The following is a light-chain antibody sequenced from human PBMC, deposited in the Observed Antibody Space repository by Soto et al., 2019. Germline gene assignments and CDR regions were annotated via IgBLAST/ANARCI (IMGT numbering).Light chain of an antibody. J-gene: IGKJ2*01. Sequence: EIVLTQSPGTLSLSPGDRATVSCRASQIVSRNYLAWYQQKSGQAPRLLIFGASRRATGIPDRFSGSGSGTDFTLTISRVEPEDFAVYHCQQYGSSPPYTFGQGTKLEIK. V-gene: IGKV3-20*01. CDR3: QQYGSSPPYT. CDR2: GAS. CDR1: QIVSRNY.